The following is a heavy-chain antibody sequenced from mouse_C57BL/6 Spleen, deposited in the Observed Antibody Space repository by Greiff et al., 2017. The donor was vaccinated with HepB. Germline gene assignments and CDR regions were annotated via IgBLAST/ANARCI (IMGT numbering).Heavy chain of an antibody. CDR2: INPNYGTT. D-gene: IGHD1-1*01. CDR1: GYSFTDYN. V-gene: IGHV1-39*01. CDR3: AGGSSGGYAMDY. Sequence: EVKLQESGPELVKPGASVKISCKASGYSFTDYNMNWVKQSNGKSLEWIGVINPNYGTTSYNQKFKGKATLTVDQSSSTAYMQLNSLTSEDSAVYYCAGGSSGGYAMDYWGQGTSVTVSS. J-gene: IGHJ4*01.